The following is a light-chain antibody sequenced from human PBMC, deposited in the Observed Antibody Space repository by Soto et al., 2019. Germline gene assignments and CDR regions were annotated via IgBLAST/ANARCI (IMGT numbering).Light chain of an antibody. CDR3: AAWDDSLSGFLV. V-gene: IGLV1-47*01. J-gene: IGLJ1*01. CDR2: RNN. Sequence: QSVLTQPPSASGTPGQRVTISCSGSSSNIGSKYVYWYQQLPGTAPKLLIYRNNQRPSGVPDRFSGSKSGTSASLAISGLRSEDEADYYCAAWDDSLSGFLVFGTGTKVTVL. CDR1: SSNIGSKY.